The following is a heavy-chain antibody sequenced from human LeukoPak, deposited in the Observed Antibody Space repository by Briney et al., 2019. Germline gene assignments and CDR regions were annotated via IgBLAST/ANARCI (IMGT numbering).Heavy chain of an antibody. Sequence: GGSLRLSCAASGFTFSSYSMNWVRQAPGKGVEWVSFISSSRSYIYYADSVKGRFTISRDNAKNSLYLQMNSLRAEDTAVYYCARFIAAPYYFDYWGRGTLVTVSS. J-gene: IGHJ4*02. CDR3: ARFIAAPYYFDY. CDR2: ISSSRSYI. V-gene: IGHV3-21*01. CDR1: GFTFSSYS. D-gene: IGHD6-13*01.